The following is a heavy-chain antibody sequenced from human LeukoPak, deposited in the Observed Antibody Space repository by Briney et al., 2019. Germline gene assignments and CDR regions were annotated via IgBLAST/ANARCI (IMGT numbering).Heavy chain of an antibody. D-gene: IGHD3-22*01. CDR2: ICSSSSYT. Sequence: GGSLRLSCAASGFTFSDYYMSWLRQAPGKGVEWVSYICSSSSYTNYADSVKGRFTISRDNAKNSLYLQMNSLRAEDTAVYYCARADDYYDSSGYYYGVGAFDIWGQGTMVTVSS. V-gene: IGHV3-11*05. J-gene: IGHJ3*02. CDR1: GFTFSDYY. CDR3: ARADDYYDSSGYYYGVGAFDI.